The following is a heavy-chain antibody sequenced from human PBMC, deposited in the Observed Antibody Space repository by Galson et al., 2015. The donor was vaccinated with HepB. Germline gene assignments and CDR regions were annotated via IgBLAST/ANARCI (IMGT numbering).Heavy chain of an antibody. V-gene: IGHV4-39*01. CDR1: GGSISSSSYY. Sequence: SETLSLTCTVSGGSISSSSYYWGWVRQPPGKGLEWIGSIYYSGSTYYNPSLKSRVTISVDTSKNQFSLKLSSVTAADTAVYYCARREGDSSGWYTAGFDYWGQGTLVTVSS. J-gene: IGHJ4*02. CDR3: ARREGDSSGWYTAGFDY. CDR2: IYYSGST. D-gene: IGHD6-19*01.